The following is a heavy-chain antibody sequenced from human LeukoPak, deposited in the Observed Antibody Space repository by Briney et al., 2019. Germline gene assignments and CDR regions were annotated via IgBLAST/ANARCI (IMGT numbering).Heavy chain of an antibody. CDR1: GFTFSTFA. D-gene: IGHD3-22*01. CDR3: ARDLGQYYDTSDNWFDP. Sequence: GGSLRLSCAASGFTFSTFAMHWVRQAPGKGLVWVSRINSDGINTSYADSVKGRFTISRDNAKNTLNLQMNSLRAEDTAVYYCARDLGQYYDTSDNWFDPWGQGTLVTVSS. J-gene: IGHJ5*02. V-gene: IGHV3-74*01. CDR2: INSDGINT.